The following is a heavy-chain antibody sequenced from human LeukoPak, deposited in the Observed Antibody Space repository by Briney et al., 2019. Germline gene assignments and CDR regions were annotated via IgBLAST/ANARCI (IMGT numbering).Heavy chain of an antibody. CDR2: IYYSGST. Sequence: SETLSLTCSVSGASISGYYWSWIRQPPGKGLEWIGYIYYSGSTNYNPSLKSRLTISVDTSKNQFSLKLSSVTAADTAVYYCARGNGYNYYWGQGTLVTVSS. CDR3: ARGNGYNYY. CDR1: GASISGYY. D-gene: IGHD5-24*01. V-gene: IGHV4-59*01. J-gene: IGHJ4*02.